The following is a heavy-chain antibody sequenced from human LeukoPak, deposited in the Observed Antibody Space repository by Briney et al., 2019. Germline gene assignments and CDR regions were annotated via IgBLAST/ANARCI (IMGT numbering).Heavy chain of an antibody. V-gene: IGHV1-46*03. CDR2: INPTDGST. D-gene: IGHD6-19*01. CDR3: AFALAGNWFDP. CDR1: GYTFTSYY. Sequence: GASMKVSCKASGYTFTSYYMHWVRQAPGQGLEWMGIINPTDGSTNYAQKVQGRVTMTRDTSTSTVYMELSSLRSEDTAVCCCAFALAGNWFDPWGQGTLVTVSS. J-gene: IGHJ5*02.